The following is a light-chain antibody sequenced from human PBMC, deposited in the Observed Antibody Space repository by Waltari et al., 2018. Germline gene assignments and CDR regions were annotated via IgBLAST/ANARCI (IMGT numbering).Light chain of an antibody. V-gene: IGKV3-20*01. CDR2: GAS. J-gene: IGKJ1*01. Sequence: SRGARQSVGRLLAWYQQKPGQAPRLLISGASTSASAIPARFSGSGSGTDFSFIISRQGPEDFAVYFCQKYEALPATFGQGTKVEIK. CDR3: QKYEALPAT. CDR1: QSVGRL.